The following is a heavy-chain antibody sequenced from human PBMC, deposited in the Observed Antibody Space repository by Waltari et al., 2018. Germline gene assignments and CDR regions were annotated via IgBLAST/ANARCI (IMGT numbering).Heavy chain of an antibody. CDR3: ATSGMDLSGVTINWFDP. D-gene: IGHD3-9*01. CDR2: VEPADGKT. Sequence: EVQLVQSAAEVQKPGATGKISCKASGYIFRNYYMHWTRQAPGKGLGWMGRVEPADGKTIYADKFQGRFIITTNRPTRTVFMEVTSLTSDDAAVYYCATSGMDLSGVTINWFDPWGQGTLLTVSS. V-gene: IGHV1-69-2*01. J-gene: IGHJ5*02. CDR1: GYIFRNYY.